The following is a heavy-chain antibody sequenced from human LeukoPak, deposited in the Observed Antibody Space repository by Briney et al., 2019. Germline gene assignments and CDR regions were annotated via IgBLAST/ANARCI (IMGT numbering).Heavy chain of an antibody. D-gene: IGHD3-3*01. CDR2: ISYDGSNK. J-gene: IGHJ6*02. CDR3: ARENGPPVEWLFGGYGMDV. CDR1: GFTFSSYA. V-gene: IGHV3-30-3*01. Sequence: PGGSLRLSCAASGFTFSSYAMHWVRQAPGKGPEWVAVISYDGSNKYYADSVKGRFTISRDNSKNTLYLQMNSLRAEDTAVYYCARENGPPVEWLFGGYGMDVWGQGTTVTVSS.